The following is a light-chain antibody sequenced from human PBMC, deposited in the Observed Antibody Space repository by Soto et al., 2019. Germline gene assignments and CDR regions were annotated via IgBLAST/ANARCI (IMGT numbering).Light chain of an antibody. V-gene: IGKV3-11*01. J-gene: IGKJ2*01. Sequence: EIVLTQSPATLSLSPGERATLACLASQSIMTSLACYHHKPSQAPRLLIYGASKRPPSIPVRLSASGSGTAFTLTIISLETEGFAVYSCQNRTNGEYTFAQGAKLEIK. CDR3: QNRTNGEYT. CDR2: GAS. CDR1: QSIMTS.